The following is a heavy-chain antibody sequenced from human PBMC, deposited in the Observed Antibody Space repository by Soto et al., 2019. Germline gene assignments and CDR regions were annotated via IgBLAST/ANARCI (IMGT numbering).Heavy chain of an antibody. CDR1: GDKCSNFW. J-gene: IGHJ6*02. Sequence: GESLKNSCQGFGDKCSNFWIAWVRQMPGKGLEWMGIIYPSDSDTRYSPSFQGQVTISVDKSITTAYLQWSRLEASDTAIYYCAKGLYVTSYGMDVWGQGTTVTVSS. CDR3: AKGLYVTSYGMDV. D-gene: IGHD2-21*02. V-gene: IGHV5-51*01. CDR2: IYPSDSDT.